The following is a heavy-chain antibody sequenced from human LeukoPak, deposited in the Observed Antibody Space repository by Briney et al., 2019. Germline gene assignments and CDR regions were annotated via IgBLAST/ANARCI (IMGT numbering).Heavy chain of an antibody. V-gene: IGHV3-30-3*02. CDR2: ISYDGSNK. Sequence: GGSLRLSCAASGFTFSSSAMHWVRQAPDKGLEWVAVISYDGSNKYYADSVKGRFTISRDNSKNTLYLQMNSLRAEDTAVYYCAKSRRRDGYNLVLDYLDYWGQGTLVTVSS. CDR3: AKSRRRDGYNLVLDYLDY. J-gene: IGHJ4*02. D-gene: IGHD5-24*01. CDR1: GFTFSSSA.